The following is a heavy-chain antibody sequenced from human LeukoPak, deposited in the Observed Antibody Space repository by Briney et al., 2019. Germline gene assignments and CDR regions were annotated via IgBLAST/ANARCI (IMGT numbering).Heavy chain of an antibody. CDR2: IIPILGIA. V-gene: IGHV1-69*04. J-gene: IGHJ5*02. CDR3: ARSAAAGHSWFDP. D-gene: IGHD6-13*01. CDR1: GGTFSSYA. Sequence: GASVKVSCKASGGTFSSYAISWVRQAPGQGLEWMGRIIPILGIANYAQKFQGRVTITADKSTSTAYMELSSLRSEDTAVYYCARSAAAGHSWFDPWGQGTLVTVSS.